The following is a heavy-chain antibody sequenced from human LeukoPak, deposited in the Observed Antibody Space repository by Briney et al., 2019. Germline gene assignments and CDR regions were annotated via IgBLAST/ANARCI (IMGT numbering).Heavy chain of an antibody. CDR3: ARALLGFGELPSSNWFDP. CDR2: IYYSGST. CDR1: GGSISSYY. J-gene: IGHJ5*02. Sequence: PSETLSLTCTVSGGSISSYYWSWIRQPPGKGLEWIGYIYYSGSTNYNPSLKSRVTISVDTSKNQFSLKLSSVTAADTAVYYCARALLGFGELPSSNWFDPWGQGTLVTVSS. V-gene: IGHV4-59*01. D-gene: IGHD3-10*01.